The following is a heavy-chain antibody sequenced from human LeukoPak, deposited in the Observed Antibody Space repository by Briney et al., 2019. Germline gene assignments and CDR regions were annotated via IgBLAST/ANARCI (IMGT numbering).Heavy chain of an antibody. Sequence: GGSLRLSCAASGFTFSSYGMHWVRQAPGKGLEWVAVISYDGSNKYYADSVKGRLTISRDNSKNTLYLQMNSLRAEDTAVYYCARSKLRYFDWLLRNYYYYGMDVWGQGTTVTVSS. CDR3: ARSKLRYFDWLLRNYYYYGMDV. CDR1: GFTFSSYG. V-gene: IGHV3-30*03. J-gene: IGHJ6*02. CDR2: ISYDGSNK. D-gene: IGHD3-9*01.